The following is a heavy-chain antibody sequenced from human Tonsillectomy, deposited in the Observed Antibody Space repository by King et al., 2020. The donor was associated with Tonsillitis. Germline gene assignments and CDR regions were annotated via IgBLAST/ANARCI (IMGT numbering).Heavy chain of an antibody. CDR2: ISDDGSNK. CDR3: AQEGYNYVIDS. V-gene: IGHV3-30*01. CDR1: GFTFRSYA. D-gene: IGHD5-18*01. Sequence: VQLVESGGGVVQPGRSLRLSCAASGFTFRSYAMHWVRQAPGKGLEWVAVISDDGSNKYYADSVKGRFTISRDNTTNTLYLQMNSLRAEETAMYYCAQEGYNYVIDSWGQGTLATVSS. J-gene: IGHJ1*01.